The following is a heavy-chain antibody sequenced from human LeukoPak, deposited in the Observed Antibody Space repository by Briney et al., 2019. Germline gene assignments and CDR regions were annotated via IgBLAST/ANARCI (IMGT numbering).Heavy chain of an antibody. J-gene: IGHJ6*03. Sequence: GGSLRLSCAASGFTFSSYAMSWVRQAPGTGLEWVSTISGGADGTYYADSVKGRFTISRDNSKNTLCLQMNSLRAEDTAIYYCAKDGGTARVGYYYYLDVWGKGTTVTVSS. V-gene: IGHV3-23*01. CDR2: ISGGADGT. CDR1: GFTFSSYA. CDR3: AKDGGTARVGYYYYLDV. D-gene: IGHD2-21*02.